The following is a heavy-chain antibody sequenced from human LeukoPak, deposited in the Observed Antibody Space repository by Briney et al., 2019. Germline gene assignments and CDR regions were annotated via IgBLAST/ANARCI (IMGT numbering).Heavy chain of an antibody. CDR3: ARHAPAAGFDY. CDR1: GGSISSSSYY. V-gene: IGHV4-39*01. J-gene: IGHJ4*02. D-gene: IGHD6-13*01. CDR2: IYYSGST. Sequence: SETLSLTCTVSGGSISSSSYYWGWIRQPPGKGLEWIGSIYYSGSTYYNPSLKSRVTISVDTSKNQFSLKLSSETAADTAVYYCARHAPAAGFDYWGQGTLVTVSS.